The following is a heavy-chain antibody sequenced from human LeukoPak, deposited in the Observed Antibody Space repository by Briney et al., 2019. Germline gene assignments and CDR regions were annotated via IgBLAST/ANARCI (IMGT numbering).Heavy chain of an antibody. J-gene: IGHJ4*02. CDR1: GFTFSSYG. V-gene: IGHV3-30*18. CDR2: ISYDGSNK. D-gene: IGHD2-2*01. Sequence: PGGSLRLSCAASGFTFSSYGMHWVRQAPGKGLEWVAVISYDGSNKYYADSVKGRFTISRDNSKNTLYLQMNSLRAGDTAVYYCAKDLVRGVYCSSTSCYVNYFDYWGQGTLVTVSS. CDR3: AKDLVRGVYCSSTSCYVNYFDY.